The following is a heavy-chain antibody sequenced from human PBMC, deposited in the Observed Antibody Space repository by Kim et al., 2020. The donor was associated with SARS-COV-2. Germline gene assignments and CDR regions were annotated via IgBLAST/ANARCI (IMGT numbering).Heavy chain of an antibody. CDR1: GFTFSDYY. D-gene: IGHD3-22*01. V-gene: IGHV3-11*01. CDR3: ARDVVLYYDSSGYSDY. J-gene: IGHJ4*02. CDR2: ISSSGSTI. Sequence: GGSLRLSCAASGFTFSDYYMSWIRQAPGKGLEWVSYISSSGSTIYYADSVKGRFTISRDNAKNSLYLQMNSLRAEDTAVYYCARDVVLYYDSSGYSDYWGQGTLVTVSS.